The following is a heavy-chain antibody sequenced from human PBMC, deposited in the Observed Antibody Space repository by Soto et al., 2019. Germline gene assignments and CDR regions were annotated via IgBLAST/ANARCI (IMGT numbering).Heavy chain of an antibody. V-gene: IGHV2-5*01. CDR3: AHKGLLTISHAFDF. CDR1: GFSLTASGVA. Sequence: QITLKESGPTLVKPTQTLTLTCAFSGFSLTASGVAVGWIRQPPGKALEWLAFIYWNDDKRYNASMKTRLTVTRDTSTSQVVLTMTNMDPDDTATYYCAHKGLLTISHAFDFWGRGTMVIVSS. D-gene: IGHD3-3*02. CDR2: IYWNDDK. J-gene: IGHJ3*01.